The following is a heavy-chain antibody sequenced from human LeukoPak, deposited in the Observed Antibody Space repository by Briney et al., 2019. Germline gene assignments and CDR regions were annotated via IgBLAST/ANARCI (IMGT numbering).Heavy chain of an antibody. D-gene: IGHD1-26*01. Sequence: GGSLRLSCAASGFTFSSYWMSWVRQAPGKGLEWVANIKQDGSEKYYVDSVKGRFTISRDNAKNSLYLQMNSLRAEDTAVYYCARDKRVAASIGGSAFDIWGQGTMVTVFS. CDR3: ARDKRVAASIGGSAFDI. CDR2: IKQDGSEK. J-gene: IGHJ3*02. V-gene: IGHV3-7*01. CDR1: GFTFSSYW.